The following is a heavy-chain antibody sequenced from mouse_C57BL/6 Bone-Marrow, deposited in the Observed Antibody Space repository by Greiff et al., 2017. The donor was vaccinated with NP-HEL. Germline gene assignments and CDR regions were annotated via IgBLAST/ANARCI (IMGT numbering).Heavy chain of an antibody. Sequence: VQLQQSGAELARPGASVKLSCKASGYTFTSYGISWVKQRTGQGLEWIGEIYPRSGNTYYNEKFKGKATLTADKSSSTAYMELRSLTSEDSAVYFCARPLWLLLVWYFDVWGTGTTVTVSS. CDR1: GYTFTSYG. V-gene: IGHV1-81*01. J-gene: IGHJ1*03. CDR3: ARPLWLLLVWYFDV. CDR2: IYPRSGNT. D-gene: IGHD2-3*01.